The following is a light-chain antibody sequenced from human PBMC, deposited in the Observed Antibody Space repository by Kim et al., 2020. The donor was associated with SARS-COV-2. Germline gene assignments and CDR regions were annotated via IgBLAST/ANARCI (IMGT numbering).Light chain of an antibody. CDR2: GAS. J-gene: IGKJ1*01. CDR3: QQFNNWPTWT. V-gene: IGKV3-15*01. Sequence: SAGETATLSCRASQSVSSNLAWYQQKPGQAPRLLIYGASTRATGIPARFSGSGSGTEFTLTISSLQSEDFALYYCQQFNNWPTWTFGQGTKVDIK. CDR1: QSVSSN.